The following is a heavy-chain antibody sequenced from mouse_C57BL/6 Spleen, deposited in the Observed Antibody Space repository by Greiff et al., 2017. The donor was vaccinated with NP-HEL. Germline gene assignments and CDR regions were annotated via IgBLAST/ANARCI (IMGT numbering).Heavy chain of an antibody. CDR2: INPGSGGT. V-gene: IGHV1-54*01. D-gene: IGHD2-3*01. CDR3: AREGYDGHDY. J-gene: IGHJ2*01. Sequence: QVQLKESGAELVRPGTSVKVSCKASGYAFTNYLIEWVKQRPGQGLEWIGVINPGSGGTNYNEKFKGKATLTADKSSSTAYMQLSSLTSEDSAVYFCAREGYDGHDYWGQGTTLTVSS. CDR1: GYAFTNYL.